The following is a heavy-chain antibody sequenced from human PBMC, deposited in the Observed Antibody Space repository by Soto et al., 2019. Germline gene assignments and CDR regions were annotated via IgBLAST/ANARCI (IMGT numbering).Heavy chain of an antibody. V-gene: IGHV3-23*01. CDR1: GFTFSTYA. J-gene: IGHJ6*02. D-gene: IGHD1-1*01. CDR3: VKGYWKGDV. CDR2: ISGSGGSI. Sequence: EVQLLESGGGLVQPGGSLRLSCAASGFTFSTYAMNWVRQAPGNGLEWVSAISGSGGSIHYADSVKGRFTISSDNSKNTLYLQINSLRDEDTAVYHCVKGYWKGDVGGQGTTGTVSS.